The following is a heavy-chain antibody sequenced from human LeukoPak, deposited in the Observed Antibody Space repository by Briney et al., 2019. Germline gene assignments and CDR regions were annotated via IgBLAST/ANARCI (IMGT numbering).Heavy chain of an antibody. CDR1: GGSFSGYY. CDR3: ARGFFRLAGSGSYWY. CDR2: INHSGST. V-gene: IGHV4-34*01. Sequence: SETLSLTCAVYGGSFSGYYWSWIRQPPGKGLEWIGEINHSGSTNYNPSLKSRVTISVDTTKNQFSLKLSSVTAADTAVYYCARGFFRLAGSGSYWYWSQGTLVTVSS. D-gene: IGHD3-10*01. J-gene: IGHJ4*02.